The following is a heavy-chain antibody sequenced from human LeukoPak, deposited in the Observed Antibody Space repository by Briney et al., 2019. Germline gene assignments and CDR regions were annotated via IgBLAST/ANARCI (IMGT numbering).Heavy chain of an antibody. D-gene: IGHD3-3*01. CDR2: INPNSGGT. Sequence: ASVKVSCKASGYTFTGHYMHWVRQAPGPGLEWMGWINPNSGGTKYAQKFHGRVTLTRGTSISTAYMELSRLRCDDTAVCYCARSYDFWSGPPFDPWGQGTLVTVSS. V-gene: IGHV1-2*02. CDR1: GYTFTGHY. J-gene: IGHJ5*02. CDR3: ARSYDFWSGPPFDP.